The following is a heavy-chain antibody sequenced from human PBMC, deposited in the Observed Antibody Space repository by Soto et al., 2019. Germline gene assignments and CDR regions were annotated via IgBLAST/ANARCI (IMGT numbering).Heavy chain of an antibody. CDR2: IWYDGRNK. Sequence: GGSLRLSCAASGFTFSSYGMHWVRQAPGKGLEWVAVIWYDGRNKYYADSVKGRFTISRDNSKNTLYLQLNSLRAEDSAGYCCARVGQQLGYYYYSYMDVWGKGPTVTVSS. J-gene: IGHJ6*03. CDR3: ARVGQQLGYYYYSYMDV. V-gene: IGHV3-33*01. CDR1: GFTFSSYG. D-gene: IGHD6-13*01.